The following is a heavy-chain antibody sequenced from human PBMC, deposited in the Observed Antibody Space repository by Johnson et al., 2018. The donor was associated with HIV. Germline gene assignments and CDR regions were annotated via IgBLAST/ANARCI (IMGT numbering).Heavy chain of an antibody. Sequence: QVQLVESGGGLVKPGGSLRLSCAASGFTFSDYYMNWIRQAPGKGLEWVSYISSSGSSIYYADSVTGRFTISRDNAENSLYLQMNSLRAEDTAVYYCAREPRLLTDAFDIWGQGTMVTVSS. CDR1: GFTFSDYY. CDR2: ISSSGSSI. V-gene: IGHV3-11*04. D-gene: IGHD5-18*01. J-gene: IGHJ3*02. CDR3: AREPRLLTDAFDI.